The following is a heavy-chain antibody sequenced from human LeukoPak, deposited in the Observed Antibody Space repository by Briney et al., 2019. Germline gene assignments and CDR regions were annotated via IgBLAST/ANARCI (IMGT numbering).Heavy chain of an antibody. CDR3: AREMDSSEAFDI. V-gene: IGHV1-2*02. CDR1: GYTFTDYY. J-gene: IGHJ3*02. CDR2: INPSHGGT. Sequence: ASVKVSCKASGYTFTDYYMHWLRQAPGQWLEWMGWINPSHGGTNYAQKFQARVTMTRDTSIATTYMELNRLTSDDTAVYFCAREMDSSEAFDIWGQGTLVTVSS. D-gene: IGHD3-22*01.